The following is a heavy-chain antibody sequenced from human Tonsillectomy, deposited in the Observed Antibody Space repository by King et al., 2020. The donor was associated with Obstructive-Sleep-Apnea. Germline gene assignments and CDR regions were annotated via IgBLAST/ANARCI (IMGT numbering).Heavy chain of an antibody. CDR1: GYSISSSNW. CDR2: IYYSGTT. CDR3: ARSDVTGYGGVDI. V-gene: IGHV4-28*01. J-gene: IGHJ3*02. D-gene: IGHD5-12*01. Sequence: VQLQESGPGLVKPSDTLSLTCAVSGYSISSSNWWGWIRQPPGKGLEWNGYIYYSGTTYYNPSLRSRVTLSVDTSKNQFSLKLSSVTAVDTAVYYCARSDVTGYGGVDIWGQGTMVTVSS.